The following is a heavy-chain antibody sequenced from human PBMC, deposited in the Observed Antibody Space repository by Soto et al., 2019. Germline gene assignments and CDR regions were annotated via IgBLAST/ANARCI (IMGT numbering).Heavy chain of an antibody. CDR1: GFTFGDYA. CDR2: IRSKAYGGTT. D-gene: IGHD3-9*01. V-gene: IGHV3-49*03. Sequence: SLRLSCTASGFTFGDYAMSWFRQAPGKGLEWVGFIRSKAYGGTTEYAASVKGRFTISRDDSKSIAYLQMNSLKTEDTAVYYCTRTYYDILTGYSPFDYWGQGTLVTVSS. J-gene: IGHJ4*02. CDR3: TRTYYDILTGYSPFDY.